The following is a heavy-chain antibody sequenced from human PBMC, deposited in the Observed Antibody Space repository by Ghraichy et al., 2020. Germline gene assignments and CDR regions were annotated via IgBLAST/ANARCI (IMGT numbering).Heavy chain of an antibody. CDR2: ISGSGGST. CDR3: AKVVVVAATDVRWFDP. CDR1: GFTFSSYA. D-gene: IGHD2-15*01. V-gene: IGHV3-23*01. Sequence: GALRLSCAASGFTFSSYAMSWVRQAPGKGLEWVSAISGSGGSTYYADSVKGRFTISRDNSKNTLYLQMNSLRAEDTAVYYCAKVVVVAATDVRWFDPWGQGTLVTVSS. J-gene: IGHJ5*02.